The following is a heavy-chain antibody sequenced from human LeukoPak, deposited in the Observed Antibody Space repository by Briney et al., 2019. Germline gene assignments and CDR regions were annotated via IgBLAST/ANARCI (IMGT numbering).Heavy chain of an antibody. CDR3: ARRLNWFDP. D-gene: IGHD3-16*01. V-gene: IGHV4-39*01. CDR2: IDYSGST. CDR1: GGSISSNSFH. J-gene: IGHJ5*02. Sequence: PETLSLTCTVSGGSISSNSFHWGWIRKPPGKGLEWIGSIDYSGSTYYNPSLKSRVTISVDTSKNQFSLKLQSVTAADTAVYYCARRLNWFDPWGQGTLVTVSS.